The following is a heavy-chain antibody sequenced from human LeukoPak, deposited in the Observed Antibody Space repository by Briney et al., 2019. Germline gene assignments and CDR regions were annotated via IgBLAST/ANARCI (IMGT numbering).Heavy chain of an antibody. D-gene: IGHD2-21*02. J-gene: IGHJ4*02. Sequence: GESLKISCKGSGYSFTSYWIGWVRQMPGKGLEWMGIIYPGDSDTRYSPSFQGQVTISADKSISTAYLQWSSLKASDTAMYYCARGPTSGVAVTNLGFDYWGQGTLVTVSS. CDR1: GYSFTSYW. CDR3: ARGPTSGVAVTNLGFDY. V-gene: IGHV5-51*01. CDR2: IYPGDSDT.